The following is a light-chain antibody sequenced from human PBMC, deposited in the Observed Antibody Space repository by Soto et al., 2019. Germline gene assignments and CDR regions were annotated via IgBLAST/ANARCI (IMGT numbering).Light chain of an antibody. CDR3: SSYATSDIVV. Sequence: QSALTQPASVSGSPGQSITISCTGTSSDIGGYHYVSWYQQHPGKAPKLIIFEVSDRPSGVSDRFSGSKSGNTASLTISGLQAEDEADYYCSSYATSDIVVFGGGTKLTVL. CDR2: EVS. CDR1: SSDIGGYHY. V-gene: IGLV2-14*01. J-gene: IGLJ2*01.